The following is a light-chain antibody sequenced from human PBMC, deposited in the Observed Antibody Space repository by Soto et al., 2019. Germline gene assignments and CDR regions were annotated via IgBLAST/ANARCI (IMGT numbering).Light chain of an antibody. Sequence: LTQPASVSGSPGQSITISCTGISSDVGSYNLVSWYQQHPGKAPKLMIYEVSKRPSGVSNRFSGSKSGNTASLTISGLQAEDEADYYCCSYAGSYYVFGTGTKVTVL. J-gene: IGLJ1*01. CDR2: EVS. CDR1: SSDVGSYNL. V-gene: IGLV2-23*02. CDR3: CSYAGSYYV.